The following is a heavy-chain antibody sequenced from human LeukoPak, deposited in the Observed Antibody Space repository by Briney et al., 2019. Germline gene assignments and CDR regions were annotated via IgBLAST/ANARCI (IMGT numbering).Heavy chain of an antibody. V-gene: IGHV1-24*01. D-gene: IGHD5-24*01. CDR1: GYTLTELS. Sequence: ASVKVSCKVSGYTLTELSIHWVRQAPGKGLEWMGGLDSEDGETTYAQKFQGRVTMTEDTSIDTAFMELSSLRSEDTAVYYCARAKRGGYPVGGAFDIWGQGTMVTVSS. CDR3: ARAKRGGYPVGGAFDI. J-gene: IGHJ3*02. CDR2: LDSEDGET.